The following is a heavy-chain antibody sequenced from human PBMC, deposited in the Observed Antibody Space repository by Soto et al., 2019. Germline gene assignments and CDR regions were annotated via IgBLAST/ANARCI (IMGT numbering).Heavy chain of an antibody. CDR2: INPNSGGT. Sequence: GASVKVSCKASGYTFTGYYMHWVRQAPGQGLEWMGWINPNSGGTNYAQKFQGRVTMTRDTSISTAYMELSRLRSDDTAVYYCARGIAVAGNDAFDIWSQGTMVTVSS. CDR1: GYTFTGYY. J-gene: IGHJ3*02. D-gene: IGHD6-19*01. CDR3: ARGIAVAGNDAFDI. V-gene: IGHV1-2*02.